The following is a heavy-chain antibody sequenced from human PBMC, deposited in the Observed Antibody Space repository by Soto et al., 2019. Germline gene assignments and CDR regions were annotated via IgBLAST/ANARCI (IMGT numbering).Heavy chain of an antibody. V-gene: IGHV1-69*02. CDR3: AKSLLFVDHAYMDV. Sequence: QVQLVQSGAELKKPGSSVKVSCEASGGSFISYSFTWVRQAPGQGLEWMGRIIPIQGKANYALKFQDRVTLTADRATRTAYMELRSLRPEDTAVYYCAKSLLFVDHAYMDVWGKGTTVTVSS. J-gene: IGHJ6*03. CDR1: GGSFISYS. CDR2: IIPIQGKA. D-gene: IGHD2-21*01.